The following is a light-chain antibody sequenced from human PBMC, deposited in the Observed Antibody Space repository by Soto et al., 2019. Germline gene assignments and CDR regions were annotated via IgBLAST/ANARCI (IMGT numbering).Light chain of an antibody. Sequence: EIVLTQSPATLSLSPGERATLSFRASQSVSSYLAWYQQKPGQAPRLLIYDASNRATGIPARFSGSGSGTDFTLTISRLDPEDFAVYYCQQYGSSPSFGQGTKVDI. J-gene: IGKJ1*01. CDR1: QSVSSY. V-gene: IGKV3-11*01. CDR2: DAS. CDR3: QQYGSSPS.